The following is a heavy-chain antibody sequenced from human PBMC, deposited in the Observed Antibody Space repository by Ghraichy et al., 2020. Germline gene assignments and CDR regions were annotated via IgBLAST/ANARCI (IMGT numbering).Heavy chain of an antibody. Sequence: SETLSLTCSVSGGSVSSGSYYWSWIRQPPGKGLEWIGYIYYSGSTKYNPSLKSRVTISVDTSKNQFSLKLSFVTAADTAVYYCARDLVLPAAQGWFDPWGQGTPVTVSS. J-gene: IGHJ5*02. CDR1: GGSVSSGSYY. V-gene: IGHV4-61*01. CDR3: ARDLVLPAAQGWFDP. CDR2: IYYSGST. D-gene: IGHD3-16*02.